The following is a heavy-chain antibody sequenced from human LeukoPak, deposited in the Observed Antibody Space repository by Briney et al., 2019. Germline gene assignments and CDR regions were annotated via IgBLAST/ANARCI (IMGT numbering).Heavy chain of an antibody. D-gene: IGHD3-22*01. CDR2: ISSSSSYI. Sequence: PGGSLRLSCVASGFTFSSYSMNWVRQAPGKGLEWVSSISSSSSYIYYADSVKGRFTISRDNAKNSLYLQMNSLRAEDTAVYYCATRPLVVVELDYWGQGTLVTVSS. CDR1: GFTFSSYS. V-gene: IGHV3-21*01. CDR3: ATRPLVVVELDY. J-gene: IGHJ4*02.